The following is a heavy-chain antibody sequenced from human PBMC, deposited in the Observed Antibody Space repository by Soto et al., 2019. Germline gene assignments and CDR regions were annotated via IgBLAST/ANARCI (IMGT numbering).Heavy chain of an antibody. Sequence: QVQLQESGPGLVKPSQTLSLTCTVSGGSISSGDCYWSWIRQPPGKVLEWIGYIYYSGSPYYNPSLKSLVTISVDTSKNPFSLKLSSVTAADTAVYYCARVIALWYYYGMDVWGQGTTVTVSS. J-gene: IGHJ6*02. CDR2: IYYSGSP. CDR1: GGSISSGDCY. V-gene: IGHV4-30-4*01. CDR3: ARVIALWYYYGMDV. D-gene: IGHD3-16*02.